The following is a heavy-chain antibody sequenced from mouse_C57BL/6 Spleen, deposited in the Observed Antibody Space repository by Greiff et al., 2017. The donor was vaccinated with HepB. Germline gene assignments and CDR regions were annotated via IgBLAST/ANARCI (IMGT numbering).Heavy chain of an antibody. J-gene: IGHJ1*03. CDR1: GFSLTSYG. CDR2: IWSGGST. CDR3: ASSHYGSSYGSWYFDV. Sequence: VQLQQSGPGLVQPSQSLSITCTVSGFSLTSYGVHWVRQSPGKGLEWLGVIWSGGSTDYNAAFISRLSISKDNSKSQVFFKMNSLQADDTAIYYCASSHYGSSYGSWYFDVWGTGTTVTVSS. V-gene: IGHV2-2*01. D-gene: IGHD1-1*01.